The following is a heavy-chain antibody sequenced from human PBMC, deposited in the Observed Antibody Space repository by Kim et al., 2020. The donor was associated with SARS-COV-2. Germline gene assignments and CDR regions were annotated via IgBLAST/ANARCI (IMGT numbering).Heavy chain of an antibody. CDR3: ATRPQVLRYFDWSLPGGYFDL. D-gene: IGHD3-9*01. Sequence: SETLSLTCTVSGGSISSGDYYWSWIRQPPGKGLEWIGYIYYSGSTYYNPSLKSRVTISVDTSKNQFSLKLSSVTAADTAVYYCATRPQVLRYFDWSLPGGYFDLWGRGTLVTVSS. J-gene: IGHJ2*01. V-gene: IGHV4-30-4*01. CDR2: IYYSGST. CDR1: GGSISSGDYY.